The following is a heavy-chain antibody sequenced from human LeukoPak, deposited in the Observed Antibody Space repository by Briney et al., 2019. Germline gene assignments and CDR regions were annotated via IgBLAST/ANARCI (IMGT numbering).Heavy chain of an antibody. CDR3: ARDTSGYDSSGYYYPDLYYFDY. CDR2: ISSSGNAV. J-gene: IGHJ4*02. V-gene: IGHV3-11*04. D-gene: IGHD3-22*01. CDR1: GFTFRDYF. Sequence: PGGSLRLSCAASGFTFRDYFMTWIRQAPGKGLEWVSYISSSGNAVYHADSVKGRFTISRDNAKNSLYLQMNSLRAEDTAVYYCARDTSGYDSSGYYYPDLYYFDYWGQGTLVTVSS.